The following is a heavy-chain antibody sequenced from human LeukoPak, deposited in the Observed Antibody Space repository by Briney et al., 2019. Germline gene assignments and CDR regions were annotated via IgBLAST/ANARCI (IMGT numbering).Heavy chain of an antibody. J-gene: IGHJ4*02. Sequence: SETLSLTCAVSGYSISSGYYWGWIRQPPGKGLEWIGSIYYSGSTYYNPSLKSRVTISVDTSKNQFSLKLSSVTAADTAVYYCARLQRETYYDFWSGTRFDYWGQGTLVTVSS. D-gene: IGHD3-3*01. CDR1: GYSISSGYY. CDR2: IYYSGST. V-gene: IGHV4-38-2*01. CDR3: ARLQRETYYDFWSGTRFDY.